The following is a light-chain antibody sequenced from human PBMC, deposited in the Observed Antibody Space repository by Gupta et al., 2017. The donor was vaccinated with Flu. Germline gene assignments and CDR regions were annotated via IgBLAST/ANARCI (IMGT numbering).Light chain of an antibody. V-gene: IGLV3-1*01. CDR2: QDN. Sequence: SYELTQPPSVSVSPGQTASITCSGGKVGENYISWYQQMPGQSPMVVIYQDNKRPSESPERFSGSNSGNTATLSISGDHEMDEADYYCQAWDSSTAIYVFGTGTKVTVL. J-gene: IGLJ1*01. CDR1: KVGENY. CDR3: QAWDSSTAIYV.